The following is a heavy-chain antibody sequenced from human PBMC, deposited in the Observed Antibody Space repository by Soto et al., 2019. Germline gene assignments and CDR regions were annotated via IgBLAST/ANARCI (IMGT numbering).Heavy chain of an antibody. V-gene: IGHV4-4*02. D-gene: IGHD3-10*01. Sequence: QVQLQESGPGLVKPSGTLSLTCAVSGDSITNNNWLTWLRQSPGKGLEWIGEMHHGGNPDYNPSLRSRVTISVDKSKNQFSLHLSSVTAADSAVYYCARTSGGTYSFDPWGQGTLVTVSS. CDR3: ARTSGGTYSFDP. J-gene: IGHJ5*02. CDR2: MHHGGNP. CDR1: GDSITNNNW.